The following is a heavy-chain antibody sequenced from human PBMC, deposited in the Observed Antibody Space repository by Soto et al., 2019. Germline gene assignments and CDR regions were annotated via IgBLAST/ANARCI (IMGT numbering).Heavy chain of an antibody. CDR3: AREDYYDSSGYHNWFDP. Sequence: GGSLRLSCAASGFTFSSYWMSWVRHAPGKGLEWVANIKQDGSEKYYVDSVKGRFTISRDNAKNSLYLQMNSLRAEDTAVYYCAREDYYDSSGYHNWFDPWGQGTLVTVSS. V-gene: IGHV3-7*03. CDR2: IKQDGSEK. D-gene: IGHD3-22*01. CDR1: GFTFSSYW. J-gene: IGHJ5*02.